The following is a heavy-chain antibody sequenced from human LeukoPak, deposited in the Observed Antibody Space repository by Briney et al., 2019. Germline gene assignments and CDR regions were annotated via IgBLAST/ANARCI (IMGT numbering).Heavy chain of an antibody. Sequence: TGGSLRLSCVASGLTFSTYAMSWVRQAPGKGLEWVSAISTWSETTLYADSVRGRLTISRDNSKNTLYLQMNSLTSEDTAVYYCVDSCSYVACYTSGRRVYWGQGAPVTVSS. CDR2: ISTWSETT. J-gene: IGHJ4*02. D-gene: IGHD2-2*02. V-gene: IGHV3-23*01. CDR3: VDSCSYVACYTSGRRVY. CDR1: GLTFSTYA.